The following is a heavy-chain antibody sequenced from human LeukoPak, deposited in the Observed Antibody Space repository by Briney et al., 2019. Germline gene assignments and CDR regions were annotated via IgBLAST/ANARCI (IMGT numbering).Heavy chain of an antibody. CDR1: GFTFSSYS. CDR3: ARGGHQAYYYYYMDV. Sequence: GGSLRLSCAASGFTFSSYSMNWVRQAPGKGLEWVSSISSSSSYIYYADSVKGRFTISRDNAKNSLYLQMNSLRAEDTAVYYCARGGHQAYYYYYMDVWGKGTTVTVSS. J-gene: IGHJ6*03. D-gene: IGHD2-2*01. CDR2: ISSSSSYI. V-gene: IGHV3-21*01.